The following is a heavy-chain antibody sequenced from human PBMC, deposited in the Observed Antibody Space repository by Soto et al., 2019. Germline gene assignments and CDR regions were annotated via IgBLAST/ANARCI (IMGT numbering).Heavy chain of an antibody. D-gene: IGHD2-15*01. CDR1: GFTFSSYG. J-gene: IGHJ4*02. V-gene: IGHV3-30*03. Sequence: GGSLRLSCAASGFTFSSYGMHWVRQAPGKGLEWVAVISYDGSNKYYADSVKGRFTISRDNSKNTLYLQMNSLRAEDTAVYYCGEGGSDTGYFDYWGQGTLVTVSS. CDR2: ISYDGSNK. CDR3: GEGGSDTGYFDY.